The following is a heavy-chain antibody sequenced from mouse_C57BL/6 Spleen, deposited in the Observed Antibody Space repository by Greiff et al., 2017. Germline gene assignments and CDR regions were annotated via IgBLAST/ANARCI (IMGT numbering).Heavy chain of an antibody. V-gene: IGHV1-15*01. CDR2: IDPETGGT. D-gene: IGHD1-1*01. J-gene: IGHJ2*01. CDR1: GYTFTDYE. CDR3: TRRDGSSFDY. Sequence: QVQLQQSGAELVRPGASVTLSCKASGYTFTDYEMHWVKQTPVHGLEWIGAIDPETGGTAYNQKFKGKAILTADKSSSTAYMELRSLTSEDSAVYYCTRRDGSSFDYWGQGTTLTVSS.